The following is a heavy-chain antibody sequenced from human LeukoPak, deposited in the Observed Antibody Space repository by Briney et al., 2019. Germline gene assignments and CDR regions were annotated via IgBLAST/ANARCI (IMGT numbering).Heavy chain of an antibody. Sequence: PGGSLRLSCAASGFTVSSNYMSWVRQAPGKGLEWVSVIYSGGSTYYADSVKGRFTISRDNSKNTLYLQMNSLRAEDTAVYYCGGKAIQLGGGGGGTFDIWGQGTMVTVSS. V-gene: IGHV3-66*01. CDR2: IYSGGST. D-gene: IGHD5-18*01. J-gene: IGHJ3*02. CDR3: GGKAIQLGGGGGGTFDI. CDR1: GFTVSSNY.